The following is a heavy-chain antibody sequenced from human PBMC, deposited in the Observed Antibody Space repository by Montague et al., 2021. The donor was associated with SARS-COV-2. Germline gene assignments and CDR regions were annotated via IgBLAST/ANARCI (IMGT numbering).Heavy chain of an antibody. D-gene: IGHD3-16*01. CDR2: IDQSGNT. V-gene: IGHV4-34*01. Sequence: SETLSLTCAVHTTSFSGYYRGWIRQSPGKGLEWIGEIDQSGNTNYNPTLKSRVTISADTSKSQFSLKLNSVTAAGTAVYYCVRGWGSWYHWGQGTMVTVSS. J-gene: IGHJ4*02. CDR1: TTSFSGYY. CDR3: VRGWGSWYH.